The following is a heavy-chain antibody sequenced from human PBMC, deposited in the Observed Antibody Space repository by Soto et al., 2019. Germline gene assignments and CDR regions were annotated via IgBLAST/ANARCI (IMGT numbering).Heavy chain of an antibody. CDR1: GGTFSSYA. Sequence: GASVKVSCKASGGTFSSYAISWGRQAPGQGLEWMGGIIPIFGTANYAQKFQGRVTITADKSTSTAYMELSSLRSEDTAVYYCASSNGDYLDYWGQGTLVTVSS. CDR2: IIPIFGTA. V-gene: IGHV1-69*06. CDR3: ASSNGDYLDY. J-gene: IGHJ4*02. D-gene: IGHD4-17*01.